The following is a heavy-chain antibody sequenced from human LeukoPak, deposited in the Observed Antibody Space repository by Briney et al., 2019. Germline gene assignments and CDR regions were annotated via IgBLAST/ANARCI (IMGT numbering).Heavy chain of an antibody. D-gene: IGHD6-19*01. CDR1: GYTFTTYG. CDR2: ISAYNGNT. V-gene: IGHV1-18*01. J-gene: IGHJ4*02. CDR3: ARDQQWASMGSYYFDY. Sequence: GASVKVSCKASGYTFTTYGISWVRQAPGQGLEWMGWISAYNGNTNYAQKLQGRVTMTTDTSTSTAYMELRSLRSDDTAVYYCARDQQWASMGSYYFDYWGQGTLVTVSS.